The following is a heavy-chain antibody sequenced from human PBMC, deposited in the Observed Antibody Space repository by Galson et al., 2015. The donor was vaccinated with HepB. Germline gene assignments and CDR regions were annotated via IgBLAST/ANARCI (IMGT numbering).Heavy chain of an antibody. CDR2: ISYDGSNK. CDR1: GFTFSRYG. Sequence: SLRLSCAASGFTFSRYGMHWVRQAPGKGLEWVAVISYDGSNKYYGDSVKDRFSISRDNSNNTLYLQMNSLRTEDTAVYYCAKDLAPGAGGAFDYWGQGTLVTVSS. CDR3: AKDLAPGAGGAFDY. V-gene: IGHV3-30*18. D-gene: IGHD6-19*01. J-gene: IGHJ4*02.